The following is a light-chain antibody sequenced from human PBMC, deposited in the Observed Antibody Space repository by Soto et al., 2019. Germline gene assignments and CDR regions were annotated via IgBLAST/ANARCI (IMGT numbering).Light chain of an antibody. CDR2: GAS. V-gene: IGKV3-20*01. J-gene: IGKJ1*01. CDR3: QRFGTSPPWT. Sequence: EIVLTPFPGTLSLSPGERATLSCRASQSVSSTYVAWYQQKSGQAPRLLIYGASSRATGIPDRFSGSGSGTDFTLTISRLELEDFAVYYCQRFGTSPPWTFGQRTKVDIK. CDR1: QSVSSTY.